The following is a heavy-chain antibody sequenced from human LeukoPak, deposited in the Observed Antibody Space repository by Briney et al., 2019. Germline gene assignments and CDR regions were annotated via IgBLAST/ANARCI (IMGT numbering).Heavy chain of an antibody. CDR1: GYTFTSYD. V-gene: IGHV1-8*01. CDR3: ARVRSIAAAGTVTYYYYGMDV. D-gene: IGHD6-13*01. CDR2: MNPNSGNT. J-gene: IGHJ6*02. Sequence: GASVKVSCKASGYTFTSYDINWVRQATGQGLEWMGWMNPNSGNTGYAQKFQGRVTMTRNTSISTAYMELSSLRSEDTAVYYCARVRSIAAAGTVTYYYYGMDVWGQGTTVTVSS.